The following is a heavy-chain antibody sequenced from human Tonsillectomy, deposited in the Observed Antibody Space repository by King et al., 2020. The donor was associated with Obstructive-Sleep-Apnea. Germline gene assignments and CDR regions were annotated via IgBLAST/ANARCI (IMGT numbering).Heavy chain of an antibody. V-gene: IGHV3-30*04. Sequence: VQLVESGGGVVQPGRSLRLSCAASGFTFSVYAVHWVRQAPGKGLEWVAVISYDGSNEYYADSVKGRFTISRDNSKNTLYLQMNSLRLEDTAVYFCARDNPDWNVLQWCGGGMDVWGQGTTVTVSS. D-gene: IGHD3-10*01. CDR3: ARDNPDWNVLQWCGGGMDV. CDR2: ISYDGSNE. J-gene: IGHJ6*02. CDR1: GFTFSVYA.